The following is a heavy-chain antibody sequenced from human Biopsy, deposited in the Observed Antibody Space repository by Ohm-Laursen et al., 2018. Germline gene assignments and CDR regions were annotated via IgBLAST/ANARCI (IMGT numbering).Heavy chain of an antibody. D-gene: IGHD3-3*01. J-gene: IGHJ5*02. Sequence: SETLSLICTLSVGSITSRTHYWGWIRHTPGKGLEWIGTVYYSGTTYDNPSLKNRVIISADTSKNQFSLSLKTVTAADMAVYYCARNDLSEFWSRYPNFFDRWGQGTLVTVSS. CDR2: VYYSGTT. V-gene: IGHV4-39*01. CDR1: VGSITSRTHY. CDR3: ARNDLSEFWSRYPNFFDR.